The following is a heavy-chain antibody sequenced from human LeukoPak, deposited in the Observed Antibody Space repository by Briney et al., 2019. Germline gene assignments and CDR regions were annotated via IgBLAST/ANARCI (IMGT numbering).Heavy chain of an antibody. CDR2: IYYSGSS. Sequence: SGTLSLTCTVSGVSISSYYWSWIRQPPGKGLEWIGDIYYSGSSNYNPSLQSRVTISVDTSKNQFSLKLSSVTAADTAVYYCARVRVEGSSYDYPYYFDYWGKGTLVTVSS. CDR1: GVSISSYY. D-gene: IGHD5-12*01. CDR3: ARVRVEGSSYDYPYYFDY. V-gene: IGHV4-59*01. J-gene: IGHJ4*02.